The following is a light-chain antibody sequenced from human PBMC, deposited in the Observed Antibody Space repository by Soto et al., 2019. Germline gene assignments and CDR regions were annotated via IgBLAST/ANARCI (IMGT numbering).Light chain of an antibody. V-gene: IGLV1-47*01. J-gene: IGLJ3*02. CDR2: RNN. CDR1: RSNIGSNY. CDR3: TSWDDGLYHLV. Sequence: QSVLTQPPSASGTPGQRVTFSCSGGRSNIGSNYVFWYQQFPGTAPKLVIYRNNQRPSGVPDRFSGSKSGTSASLAISGLRSEDEADYYCTSWDDGLYHLVFGGGTKVTVL.